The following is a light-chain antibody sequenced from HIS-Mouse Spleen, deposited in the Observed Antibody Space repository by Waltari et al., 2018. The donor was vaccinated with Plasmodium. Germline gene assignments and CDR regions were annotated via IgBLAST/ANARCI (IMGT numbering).Light chain of an antibody. Sequence: AIQLTPSPSSLSASVGDRVTITCRARQGISSALAWYQQKPGKAPKLLIYDASSLESGVPSRFSGSGSGTDFTLTISSLQPEDFATYYCQQFNSYPQGTVGQGTRLEIK. CDR2: DAS. CDR3: QQFNSYPQGT. J-gene: IGKJ5*01. CDR1: QGISSA. V-gene: IGKV1-13*02.